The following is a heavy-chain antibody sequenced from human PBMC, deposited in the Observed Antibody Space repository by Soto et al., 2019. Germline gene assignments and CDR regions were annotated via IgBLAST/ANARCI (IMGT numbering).Heavy chain of an antibody. D-gene: IGHD3-3*01. J-gene: IGHJ5*02. CDR1: GGSFSGYY. CDR3: ARGLSPNYDFWSGYYWTWFDP. V-gene: IGHV4-34*01. Sequence: SETLSLTCAVYGGSFSGYYWRCIRHPPGKGLEWIGEINHRGSTNYNPSLKIRVTISLDTSKNQFSLKLSSLTAADTAVYYCARGLSPNYDFWSGYYWTWFDPWGQGTPVTVS. CDR2: INHRGST.